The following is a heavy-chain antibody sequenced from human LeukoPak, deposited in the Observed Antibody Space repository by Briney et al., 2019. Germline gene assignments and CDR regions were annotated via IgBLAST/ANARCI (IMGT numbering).Heavy chain of an antibody. CDR1: GYTFTSCY. V-gene: IGHV1-46*01. J-gene: IGHJ4*02. CDR3: ARGYGSNDFDY. CDR2: INPRGCWT. Sequence: ASVTVSCKASGYTFTSCYMHWVRQARGRGLEWVGLINPRGCWTSYARKFRGGLTLTREMSTSTVYMALSGLRSEYAPVYYCARGYGSNDFDYWGQGTLVTVSS. D-gene: IGHD4-23*01.